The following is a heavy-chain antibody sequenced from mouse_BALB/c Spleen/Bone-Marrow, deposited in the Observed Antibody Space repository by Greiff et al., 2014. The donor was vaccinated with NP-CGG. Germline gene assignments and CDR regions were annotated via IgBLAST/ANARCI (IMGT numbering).Heavy chain of an antibody. D-gene: IGHD2-14*01. CDR3: ARDGDYRYAWFAF. J-gene: IGHJ3*01. V-gene: IGHV5-4*02. CDR1: GFTFSDYF. CDR2: ISDGGNYT. Sequence: EVMLVESGGALVKPGGSLKLSCAASGFTFSDYFMYWVRQTPEKRLEWVATISDGGNYTCYPDSVKGRFTISRDNAKNNLHLQMNSLKSEDTAKYFCARDGDYRYAWFAFWGQGTLVIVSA.